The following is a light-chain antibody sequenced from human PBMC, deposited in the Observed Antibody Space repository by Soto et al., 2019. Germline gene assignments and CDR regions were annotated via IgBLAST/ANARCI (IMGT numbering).Light chain of an antibody. CDR3: SSYAGSNNVL. CDR2: EVT. Sequence: QSALTQPPSASGSPGQSVTISCTGTSSDVGAYNYVSWYQQHPGKAPKLMIYEVTKRPSGVPDRFSGSKSGNTASLTVSGLQAEDEADYYCSSYAGSNNVLFGGGTKFTVL. CDR1: SSDVGAYNY. V-gene: IGLV2-8*01. J-gene: IGLJ2*01.